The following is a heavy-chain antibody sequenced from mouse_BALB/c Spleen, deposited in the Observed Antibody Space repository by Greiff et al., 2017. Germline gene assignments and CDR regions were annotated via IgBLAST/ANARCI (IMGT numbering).Heavy chain of an antibody. CDR1: GYTFTSYW. V-gene: IGHV1-7*01. D-gene: IGHD2-4*01. J-gene: IGHJ4*01. CDR3: ARWDYDDAMDY. CDR2: INPSTGYT. Sequence: VHLVESGAELAKPGASVKMSCKASGYTFTSYWMHWVKQRPGQGLEWIGYINPSTGYTEYNQKFKDKATLTADKSSSTAYMQLSSLTSEDSAVYYCARWDYDDAMDYWGQGTSVTVSS.